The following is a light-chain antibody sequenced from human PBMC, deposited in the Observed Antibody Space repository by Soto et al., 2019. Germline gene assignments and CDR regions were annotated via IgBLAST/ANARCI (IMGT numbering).Light chain of an antibody. CDR1: QSVSSY. V-gene: IGKV3-11*01. J-gene: IGKJ1*01. CDR3: QQRMKWSST. Sequence: EVGFTQSRANVSLSPGERATLSCWASQSVSSYLAWYQQKPGQAPRLLIYDASNRATGIPARFSGSGSGTDFMLTISSLELEEFAVYYCQQRMKWSSTFRQGTKVDIK. CDR2: DAS.